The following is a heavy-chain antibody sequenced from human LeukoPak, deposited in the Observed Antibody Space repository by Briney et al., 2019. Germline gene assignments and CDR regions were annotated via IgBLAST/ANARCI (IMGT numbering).Heavy chain of an antibody. V-gene: IGHV3-30*02. CDR2: IRYDGSNK. J-gene: IGHJ6*02. D-gene: IGHD2/OR15-2a*01. CDR1: GFTFSSYG. Sequence: PGRSLRLSCAASGFTFSSYGMHWVRQAPGKGLEWVAFIRYDGSNKYYADSVKGRFTISRDNSKNTLYLQMNSLRAEDTAVYYCAKDLYPDYFNYGMDVWGQGTTVTVSS. CDR3: AKDLYPDYFNYGMDV.